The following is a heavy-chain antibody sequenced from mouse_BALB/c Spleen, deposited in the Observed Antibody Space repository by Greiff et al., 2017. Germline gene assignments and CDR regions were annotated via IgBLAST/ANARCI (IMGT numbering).Heavy chain of an antibody. D-gene: IGHD1-1*01. CDR2: IDPYDSET. V-gene: IGHV1-74*01. CDR1: GYTFTSYW. Sequence: VQLQQPGAELVRPGASVKLSCKASGYTFTSYWMNWVKQRPEQGLEWIGRIDPYDSETHYNQKFKDKAILTVDKSTSTDYLQLSSLTSEDSAVSIYYCSGGSYYAVDYWGQGTTVTVSS. CDR3: YCSGGSYYAVDY. J-gene: IGHJ4*01.